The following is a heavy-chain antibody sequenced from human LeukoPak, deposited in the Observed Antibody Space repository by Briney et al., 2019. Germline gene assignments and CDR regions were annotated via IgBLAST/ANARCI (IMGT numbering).Heavy chain of an antibody. V-gene: IGHV1-8*01. CDR1: GYTFTTHD. CDR3: VRTPPNWGFDY. D-gene: IGHD7-27*01. CDR2: MSPNSGDT. J-gene: IGHJ4*02. Sequence: ASVKVSCKAPGYTFTTHDINWVRQATGQGLEWLGWMSPNSGDTGYAQKFQGRVTMTSDSSISTAYMELSSLRSEDTAIYYCVRTPPNWGFDYWGQGTLVTVSS.